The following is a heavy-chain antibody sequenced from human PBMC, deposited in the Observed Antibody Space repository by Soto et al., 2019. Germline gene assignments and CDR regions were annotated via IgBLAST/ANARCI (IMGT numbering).Heavy chain of an antibody. D-gene: IGHD3-10*01. J-gene: IGHJ6*02. Sequence: ASVKVSCKASGYTFTSYDINWVRQATGQGLEWMGWMNPNSGNTGYAQKFQGRVTMTRNTSISTAYMELSSLRSEDTAVYYCARANWLGSGSYYKGDYYYYGMDVWGQGTTVTAP. CDR1: GYTFTSYD. CDR2: MNPNSGNT. V-gene: IGHV1-8*01. CDR3: ARANWLGSGSYYKGDYYYYGMDV.